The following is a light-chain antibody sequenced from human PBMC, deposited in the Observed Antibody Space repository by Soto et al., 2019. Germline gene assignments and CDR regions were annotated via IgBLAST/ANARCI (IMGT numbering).Light chain of an antibody. CDR2: GAS. J-gene: IGKJ1*01. CDR1: QSVSSN. CDR3: QQYNNWPAGT. Sequence: EIVMTQSPATLSVSPGERATLSCRASQSVSSNLAWYQQKPGQAPRLLIYGASTRATGIPARFSGSGSGTEFTLTISSLQSEDFAVYYCQQYNNWPAGTFGQGTKVEI. V-gene: IGKV3-15*01.